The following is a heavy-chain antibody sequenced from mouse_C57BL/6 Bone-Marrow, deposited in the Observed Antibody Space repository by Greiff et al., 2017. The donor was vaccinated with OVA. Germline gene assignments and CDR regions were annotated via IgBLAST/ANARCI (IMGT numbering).Heavy chain of an antibody. V-gene: IGHV1-69*01. CDR1: GYNFSSYW. Sequence: QVQLQQPGAELVMPGASVKLSCKASGYNFSSYWMHWVKQRPGQGLEWIGEIDPSDSYTNYNQKFKGKSTLTLDKSSNTAYLQLSSLTSEDSAVYYCARDGYFIDYWGQGTTLTVSS. D-gene: IGHD2-3*01. CDR2: IDPSDSYT. CDR3: ARDGYFIDY. J-gene: IGHJ2*01.